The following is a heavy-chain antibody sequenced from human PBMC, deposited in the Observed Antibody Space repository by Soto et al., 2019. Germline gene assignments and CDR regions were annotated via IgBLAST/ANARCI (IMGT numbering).Heavy chain of an antibody. CDR1: GGTFSSYA. CDR3: ARVREEFGVVTFDY. J-gene: IGHJ4*02. Sequence: ASVKVSCKASGGTFSSYAISWVRQAPGQGLEWMGGIIPIFGTANYAQKFQGRVTITADESTSTAYMELSSLRSEDTAVYYCARVREEFGVVTFDYWGQGTLVTGS. V-gene: IGHV1-69*13. CDR2: IIPIFGTA. D-gene: IGHD3-3*01.